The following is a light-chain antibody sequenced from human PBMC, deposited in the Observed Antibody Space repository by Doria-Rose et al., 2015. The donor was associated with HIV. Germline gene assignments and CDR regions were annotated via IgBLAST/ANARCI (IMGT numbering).Light chain of an antibody. J-gene: IGLJ3*02. V-gene: IGLV8-61*01. CDR3: VLYMGSGIWM. CDR1: SGPVTGAYY. CDR2: NTS. Sequence: QSVVTQEPSSSVSLGGTVTLTCGLTSGPVTGAYYPSCHQPTPGPAPRTLIYNTSSLSSGVSDRFSGSILGNKAALTISGAQADDESDYYCVLYMGSGIWMFGGGTKLTVL.